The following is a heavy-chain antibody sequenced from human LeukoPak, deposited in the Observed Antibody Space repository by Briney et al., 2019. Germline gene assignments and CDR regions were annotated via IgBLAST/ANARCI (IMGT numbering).Heavy chain of an antibody. J-gene: IGHJ4*02. Sequence: ASVKVSCKASGYTFTSYFLHWVRQAPGQGLEWMGIINPSGRSTSYAQKFQGRVTMTRDTSTSTVYMELSSLRSEDTAVYYCARGDSEAVAVGYWGQGTLVTVSS. CDR1: GYTFTSYF. CDR3: ARGDSEAVAVGY. CDR2: INPSGRST. D-gene: IGHD6-19*01. V-gene: IGHV1-46*01.